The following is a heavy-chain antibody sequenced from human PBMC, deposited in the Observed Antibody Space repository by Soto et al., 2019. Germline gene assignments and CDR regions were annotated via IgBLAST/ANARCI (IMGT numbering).Heavy chain of an antibody. CDR3: ARDQLEGNWFEP. V-gene: IGHV4-30-2*01. D-gene: IGHD1-1*01. Sequence: PSETLSLTCTVSGGSISSGGYSWNWIRQPPGKGLEWIGYIYHSGSTLYNPSLKSRVTISVDKSKNQFSLKLTSVTAADTAVYYCARDQLEGNWFEPRGQGTLVTVSS. CDR1: GGSISSGGYS. J-gene: IGHJ5*02. CDR2: IYHSGST.